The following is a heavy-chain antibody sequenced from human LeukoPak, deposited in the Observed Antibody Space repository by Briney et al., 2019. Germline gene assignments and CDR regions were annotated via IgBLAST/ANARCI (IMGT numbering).Heavy chain of an antibody. V-gene: IGHV4-39*07. CDR2: IYYSGGT. CDR1: GGSISSSSYY. Sequence: SETLSLTCTVSGGSISSSSYYWGWIRQPPGKGLEWIGSIYYSGGTYYNPSLKSRVTISVDTSKNQFSLKLSSVTAADTAVYYCARDQTRIQLWLHNWFDPWGQGTLVTVSS. J-gene: IGHJ5*02. CDR3: ARDQTRIQLWLHNWFDP. D-gene: IGHD5-18*01.